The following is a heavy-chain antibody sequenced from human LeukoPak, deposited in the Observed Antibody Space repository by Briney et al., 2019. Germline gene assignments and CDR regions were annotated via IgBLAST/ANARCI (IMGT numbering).Heavy chain of an antibody. V-gene: IGHV3-13*01. D-gene: IGHD3-10*01. CDR3: TTAEAGTNWFDS. CDR2: INTVGNA. CDR1: GFTLSRRA. Sequence: GGSLRLSCAASGFTLSRRAMLWVRQSTGKRLEWVAVINTVGNAFYPASVKGRFTISRDVAKNSLSLQMNNLGAGDTAVYYCTTAEAGTNWFDSWGQGTPVTVSS. J-gene: IGHJ5*01.